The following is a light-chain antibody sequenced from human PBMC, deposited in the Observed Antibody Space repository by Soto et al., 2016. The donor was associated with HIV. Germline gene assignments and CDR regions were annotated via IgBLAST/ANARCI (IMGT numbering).Light chain of an antibody. CDR1: KLGNKY. V-gene: IGLV3-1*01. CDR3: QAWGSSSSYV. J-gene: IGLJ1*01. Sequence: SFELTQPPSVSVSPEQTASITCSGHKLGNKYACWYQQKPGQSPVLVMYQDRKRPSGIPERFSGSNSGNTATLTISETQAMDEGDYYCQAWGSSSSYVFGTGTKVTV. CDR2: QDR.